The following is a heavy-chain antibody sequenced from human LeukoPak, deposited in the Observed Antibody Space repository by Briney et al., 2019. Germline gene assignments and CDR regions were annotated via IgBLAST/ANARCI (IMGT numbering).Heavy chain of an antibody. J-gene: IGHJ4*02. CDR2: INHSGST. D-gene: IGHD3-10*01. V-gene: IGHV4-34*01. CDR3: ARGYGSGSYYKDFDY. Sequence: SETLSLTCTVSGGSTSSYYWSWIRQPPGKGLEWIGEINHSGSTNYNPSLKSRVTISVDTSKNQFSLKLSSVTAADTAVYYCARGYGSGSYYKDFDYWGQGTLVTVSS. CDR1: GGSTSSYY.